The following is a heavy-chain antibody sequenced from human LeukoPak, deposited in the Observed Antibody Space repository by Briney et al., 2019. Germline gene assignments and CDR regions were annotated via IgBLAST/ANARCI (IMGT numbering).Heavy chain of an antibody. CDR2: IYYSGGT. D-gene: IGHD2-8*01. CDR3: ARDDGVAVFDP. V-gene: IGHV4-59*01. CDR1: GGSISSYY. J-gene: IGHJ5*02. Sequence: SETLSLTCTVSGGSISSYYWSWIRQPPGKGLEWIGYIYYSGGTNYNPSLKSRVTISVDTSKNQFSLKLSSVTAADTAVYYCARDDGVAVFDPWGQGTLATVSS.